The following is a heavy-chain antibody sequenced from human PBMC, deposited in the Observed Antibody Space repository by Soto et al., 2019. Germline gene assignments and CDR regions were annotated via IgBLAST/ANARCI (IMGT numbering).Heavy chain of an antibody. CDR2: INAGNGNT. Sequence: ASVKVSCKASGYTFPSYAMHWVRQATGQRLEWMGWINAGNGNTKYSQKFQGRVTITRDTSASTAYMELSSLRSEDTAVYYCARVTGYYAPDYWGQGTLVTVSS. V-gene: IGHV1-3*01. CDR3: ARVTGYYAPDY. D-gene: IGHD3-9*01. J-gene: IGHJ4*02. CDR1: GYTFPSYA.